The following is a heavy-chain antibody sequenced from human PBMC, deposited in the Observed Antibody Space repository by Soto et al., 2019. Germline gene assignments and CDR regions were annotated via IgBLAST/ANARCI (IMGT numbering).Heavy chain of an antibody. CDR1: GYTFINYY. V-gene: IGHV1-46*01. Sequence: QVQLVQSGAEVKKPGASVKVSCKASGYTFINYYIHWVRQAPGHGLEWMAIINPTGGSTNYAQRFQGRLTLTMDTSTSTGYMEISRLSSEDTAMYYCARHLAARDVWAQGTLVTVSS. J-gene: IGHJ4*02. CDR3: ARHLAARDV. CDR2: INPTGGST. D-gene: IGHD6-25*01.